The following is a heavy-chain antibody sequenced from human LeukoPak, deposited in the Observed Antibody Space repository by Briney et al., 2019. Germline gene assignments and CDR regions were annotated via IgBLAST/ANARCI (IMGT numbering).Heavy chain of an antibody. CDR3: ARLGWWDS. D-gene: IGHD2-15*01. Sequence: SETLSLTCTVSGDPVSNDKDYWGWLRQPPGKGLEWIGIIFYSGSPYYTPSLNSRATISVDTSKNQFSPKLSPETAADTAVYYCARLGWWDSWGQGTLVTVSS. CDR1: GDPVSNDKDY. V-gene: IGHV4-39*01. J-gene: IGHJ4*02. CDR2: IFYSGSP.